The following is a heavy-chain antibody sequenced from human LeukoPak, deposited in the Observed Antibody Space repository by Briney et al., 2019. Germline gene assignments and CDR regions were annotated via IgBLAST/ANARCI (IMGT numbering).Heavy chain of an antibody. CDR3: ARGMTTVTTAFDY. D-gene: IGHD4-17*01. Sequence: GGSLRLSCAASGFTFSAYAMSWVRQAPGKGLEWVSVVNGGVSYTYYADSVKGRFTISRDNAKNSLYLQMNSLRAEDTAVYYCARGMTTVTTAFDYWGQGTLVTVSS. J-gene: IGHJ4*02. CDR2: VNGGVSYT. V-gene: IGHV3-23*01. CDR1: GFTFSAYA.